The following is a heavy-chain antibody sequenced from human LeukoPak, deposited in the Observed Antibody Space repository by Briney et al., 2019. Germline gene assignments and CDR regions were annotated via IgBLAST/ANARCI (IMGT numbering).Heavy chain of an antibody. CDR2: IKQDGSEK. D-gene: IGHD6-19*01. CDR3: ARDLIPAVDTSNWFDP. J-gene: IGHJ5*02. CDR1: GFTFSSYW. V-gene: IGHV3-7*03. Sequence: GGSLRLSCAASGFTFSSYWMSWVRQAPGKGLEWVANIKQDGSEKYYVDSVKGRFPISRDNAKNSLYLQMNSLRAEDTAVYYCARDLIPAVDTSNWFDPWGQGTLVTVSS.